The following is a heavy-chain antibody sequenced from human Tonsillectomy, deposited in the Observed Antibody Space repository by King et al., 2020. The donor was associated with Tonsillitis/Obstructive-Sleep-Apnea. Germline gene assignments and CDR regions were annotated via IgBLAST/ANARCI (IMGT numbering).Heavy chain of an antibody. D-gene: IGHD3-10*01. V-gene: IGHV4-34*01. Sequence: VQLQQWGAGLLKPSETLSLPCAVYGGSFSGYFWSWIRQPPGKGLEWIGEINHSGSTNYNPSLKSRVTISVDTSKNHFSLRLSSVTAADTAVFYCARAWFIQDAFDIWGQGTMVTVSS. CDR3: ARAWFIQDAFDI. J-gene: IGHJ3*02. CDR1: GGSFSGYF. CDR2: INHSGST.